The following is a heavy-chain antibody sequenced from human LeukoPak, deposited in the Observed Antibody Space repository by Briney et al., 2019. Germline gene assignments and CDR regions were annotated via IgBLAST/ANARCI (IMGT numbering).Heavy chain of an antibody. D-gene: IGHD6-19*01. Sequence: SETLSLTCAVYGGSLSGYYWRWIRQPPGRVLEWIGEINHSGSTNYNPSLKSRVTISVDTSKNQLSLKLSSMTAADTAVYYCARQWLVSPLFDYWGQGTLVTVSS. V-gene: IGHV4-34*01. CDR2: INHSGST. CDR3: ARQWLVSPLFDY. CDR1: GGSLSGYY. J-gene: IGHJ4*02.